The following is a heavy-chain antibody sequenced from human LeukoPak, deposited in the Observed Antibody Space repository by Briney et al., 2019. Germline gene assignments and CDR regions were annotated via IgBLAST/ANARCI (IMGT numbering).Heavy chain of an antibody. D-gene: IGHD2-15*01. CDR2: MNPNSGNT. V-gene: IGHV1-8*01. CDR1: GYTFTSYD. J-gene: IGHJ1*01. CDR3: ARGRRYCSGGSCYSGYFQH. Sequence: ASVKVSCKASGYTFTSYDINWVRQATRQGLEWMGWMNPNSGNTGYAHKFQGRVTMTRNTPTSTAYMELSSLRSEYTAVYYCARGRRYCSGGSCYSGYFQHWGQGTLVTVSS.